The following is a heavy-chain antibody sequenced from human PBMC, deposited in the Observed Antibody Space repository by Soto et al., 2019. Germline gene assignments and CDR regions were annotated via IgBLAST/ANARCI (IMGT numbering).Heavy chain of an antibody. Sequence: QVQLVQSGAEVKKPGSSVKVSCKASGGTFSNYAISWVRQAPGQGLEWMGGIIPIFGTANYAQKFQGRVTITADESTSTAYMALSSLRSEDTAVYYCARGRPRYGGYAVPESVYWGQGTLVTVSS. V-gene: IGHV1-69*12. CDR1: GGTFSNYA. D-gene: IGHD5-12*01. J-gene: IGHJ4*02. CDR3: ARGRPRYGGYAVPESVY. CDR2: IIPIFGTA.